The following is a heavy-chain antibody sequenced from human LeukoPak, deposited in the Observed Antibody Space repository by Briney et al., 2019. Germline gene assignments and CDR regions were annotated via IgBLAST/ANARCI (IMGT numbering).Heavy chain of an antibody. J-gene: IGHJ4*02. CDR2: INHSGST. D-gene: IGHD1-14*01. V-gene: IGHV4-34*01. CDR1: GGSFSGYY. CDR3: ARQVSRNFDY. Sequence: SETLSLTCAVYGGSFSGYYWSWIRQPPGKGLEWIGEINHSGSTNYNPSFKSRVTMSVDTSKIQFSLKLSSVTAADTAVYYCARQVSRNFDYWGQGILVTVSS.